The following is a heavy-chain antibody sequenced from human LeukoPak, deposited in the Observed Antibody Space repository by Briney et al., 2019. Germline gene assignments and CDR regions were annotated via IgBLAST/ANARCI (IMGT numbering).Heavy chain of an antibody. V-gene: IGHV3-15*01. J-gene: IGHJ4*02. Sequence: GVSLRLFCAASGFTFSNVWMSWVRQAPGKGLEWVVRIKSKADGGTTDYAAPVKGRFTISSDDSKNTLYLQMNSLKTEDTAAYYCTTRLLITFGGVIASTFDYWGQGTLVTVSS. CDR2: IKSKADGGTT. CDR3: TTRLLITFGGVIASTFDY. CDR1: GFTFSNVW. D-gene: IGHD3-16*02.